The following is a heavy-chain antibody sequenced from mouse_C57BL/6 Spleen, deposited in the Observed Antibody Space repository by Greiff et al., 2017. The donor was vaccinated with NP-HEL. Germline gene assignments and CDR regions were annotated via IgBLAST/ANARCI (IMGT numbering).Heavy chain of an antibody. D-gene: IGHD2-2*01. CDR1: GYTFTSYW. Sequence: VQLQQPGAELVMPGASVKLSCKASGYTFTSYWMHWVKQRPGQGLEWIGEIDPSDSYTNYNQKFKGKSTLTVDKSSSTAYMQLSSLTSEDSAVYYGARGEGGYDVDYAMDYWGQGTSVTVSS. V-gene: IGHV1-69*01. CDR2: IDPSDSYT. CDR3: ARGEGGYDVDYAMDY. J-gene: IGHJ4*01.